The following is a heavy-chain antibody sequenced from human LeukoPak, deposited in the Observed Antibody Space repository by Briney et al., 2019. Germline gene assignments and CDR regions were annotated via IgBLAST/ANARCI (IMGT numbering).Heavy chain of an antibody. CDR3: ARAPKYSSGWLYYFDY. CDR1: GYTFTVYY. V-gene: IGHV1-2*02. J-gene: IGHJ4*02. CDR2: INPNSGGT. Sequence: GASVRVSSTASGYTFTVYYMHWVRQAPGQGLEWMGWINPNSGGTNYAQKFQGRVTMNRDTSISTAYMELSRLRSDDTAVYYCARAPKYSSGWLYYFDYWGQGTLVTVSS. D-gene: IGHD6-19*01.